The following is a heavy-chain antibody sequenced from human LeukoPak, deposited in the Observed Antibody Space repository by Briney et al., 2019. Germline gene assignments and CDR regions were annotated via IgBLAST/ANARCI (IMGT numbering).Heavy chain of an antibody. Sequence: ASVKVSCYAYGGTFSNYAVSWVRQAPGQGLEWMGEIIPIFDTANYAQEYQGRVTITTDETTRTAYMELSGLRSEDTALYYCAGMVSPTAAGTGYFDPWGQGTLVTVSS. CDR2: IIPIFDTA. CDR1: GGTFSNYA. J-gene: IGHJ5*02. V-gene: IGHV1-69*05. CDR3: AGMVSPTAAGTGYFDP. D-gene: IGHD6-13*01.